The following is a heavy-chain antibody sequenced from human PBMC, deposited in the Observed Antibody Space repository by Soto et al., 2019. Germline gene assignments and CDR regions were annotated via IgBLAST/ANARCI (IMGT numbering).Heavy chain of an antibody. J-gene: IGHJ4*02. D-gene: IGHD3-10*01. Sequence: LVESGGGVVQPGTPLRLSCAASGITPSRYGMHWVRQAPGKGLEWVAVISADGVNKYYAQSVKGRFTISRDNSRNTVYLQLRGLTLEDRAVYYCTKDQRMYYYGSRGDHWGQGILVTGSS. CDR3: TKDQRMYYYGSRGDH. CDR2: ISADGVNK. CDR1: GITPSRYG. V-gene: IGHV3-30*18.